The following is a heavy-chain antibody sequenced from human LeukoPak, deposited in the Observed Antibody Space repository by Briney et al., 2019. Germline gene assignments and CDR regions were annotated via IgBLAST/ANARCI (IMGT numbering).Heavy chain of an antibody. J-gene: IGHJ6*02. Sequence: SETLSLTCTVAGGSISSYYWSWIRQPPGKGLEWMGYIDYSVSTNYNPSLKSRVTISVDTSKNQFSLKLSSMTDADTAVYYCARLKYYDFWSGSNYYYYGMDVWGQGTTVTVSS. D-gene: IGHD3-3*01. CDR1: GGSISSYY. CDR3: ARLKYYDFWSGSNYYYYGMDV. CDR2: IDYSVST. V-gene: IGHV4-59*08.